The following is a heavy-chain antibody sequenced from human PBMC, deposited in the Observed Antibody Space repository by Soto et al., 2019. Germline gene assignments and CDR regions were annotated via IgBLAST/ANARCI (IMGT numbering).Heavy chain of an antibody. CDR2: ISAYNGNT. D-gene: IGHD5-12*01. Sequence: QVQLVHSGAEVKKPGASFRVSCKASGYTFTSYGISWVRQAPGQGLEWMGGISAYNGNTNYAHKLQGRVTINTDTSTNTAYMEMRSLRYDDTAVYYCARDTGYESDYWGQGTLVTVSS. CDR1: GYTFTSYG. CDR3: ARDTGYESDY. V-gene: IGHV1-18*01. J-gene: IGHJ4*02.